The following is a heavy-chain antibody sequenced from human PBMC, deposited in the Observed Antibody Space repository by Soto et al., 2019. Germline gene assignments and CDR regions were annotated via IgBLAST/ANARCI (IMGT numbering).Heavy chain of an antibody. D-gene: IGHD2-21*01. V-gene: IGHV4-31*03. CDR1: GAALNSGNYY. Sequence: SETLSLTCSVSGAALNSGNYYWSWIRQAPGKGLEWIGHIYVTGAVDYNPSLRDRITISQDTSERQFSLNLRLVTAADTAVYYCARLRIATNNYKWFDPWGQGTLVTVSS. J-gene: IGHJ5*02. CDR2: IYVTGAV. CDR3: ARLRIATNNYKWFDP.